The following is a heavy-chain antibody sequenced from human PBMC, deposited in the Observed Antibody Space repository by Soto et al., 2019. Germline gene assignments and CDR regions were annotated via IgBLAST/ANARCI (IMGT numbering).Heavy chain of an antibody. CDR2: IYRGGET. CDR3: MSGLDH. J-gene: IGHJ4*02. V-gene: IGHV3-53*02. CDR1: GFTVSSNY. D-gene: IGHD3-10*01. Sequence: EVQLVETGGGLIQPGGSLRLSCAASGFTVSSNYMTWVRQAPGEGLEWVSVIYRGGETYYADSVKGRFTISRDNSNNSLNLQMNSLRAEDPAIYYCMSGLDHWGQGTLVTVSS.